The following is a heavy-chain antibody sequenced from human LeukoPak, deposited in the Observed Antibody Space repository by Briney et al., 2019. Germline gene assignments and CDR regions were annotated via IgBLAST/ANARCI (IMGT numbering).Heavy chain of an antibody. Sequence: PGGSLRLSCAASGFTFSDYYMSWIRQTPGKGLEWISYISSSGGAMFYADSVKGRFTISRDNAKNSLYLQMNSLRAEDTAVYYCANTLTQPVFGDYGGYRYWGQGTLVTVSS. J-gene: IGHJ4*02. CDR1: GFTFSDYY. V-gene: IGHV3-11*01. D-gene: IGHD4-17*01. CDR3: ANTLTQPVFGDYGGYRY. CDR2: ISSSGGAM.